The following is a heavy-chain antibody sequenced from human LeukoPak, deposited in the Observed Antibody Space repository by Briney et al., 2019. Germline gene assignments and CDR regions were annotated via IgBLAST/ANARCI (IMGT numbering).Heavy chain of an antibody. CDR2: SDPEDVKT. CDR3: ATFQAYANSGHLRPYFDY. J-gene: IGHJ4*02. V-gene: IGHV1-24*01. Sequence: ASVKVSCKISGHSLTELAIHGVRQAPGKGLEWMGGSDPEDVKTSFAEKFQGRVTFTEDTSTDTAFMELSRLRSDDTAVYYCATFQAYANSGHLRPYFDYWGQGTLVTVSS. CDR1: GHSLTELA. D-gene: IGHD3-22*01.